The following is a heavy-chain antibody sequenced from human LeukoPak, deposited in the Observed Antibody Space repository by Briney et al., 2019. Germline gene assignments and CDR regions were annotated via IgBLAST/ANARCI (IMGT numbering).Heavy chain of an antibody. CDR2: LSYTGKT. J-gene: IGHJ4*02. CDR1: GASVSTSH. V-gene: IGHV4-59*02. D-gene: IGHD2/OR15-2a*01. Sequence: PSETLPLTCVVSGASVSTSHWNWIRQVPGKGLEWIGCLSYTGKTDYNPSLTGRVTISFGTSENQVSLKLRSVSAADTGVYYCSEGYFEPFAHWGQGARVTVSS. CDR3: SEGYFEPFAH.